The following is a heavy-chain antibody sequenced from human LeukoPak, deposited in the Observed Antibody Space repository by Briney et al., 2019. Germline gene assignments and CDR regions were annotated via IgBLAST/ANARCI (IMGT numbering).Heavy chain of an antibody. V-gene: IGHV3-49*03. CDR1: GFTFGDYA. D-gene: IGHD3-16*02. Sequence: GGSLRLSCTASGFTFGDYAMSWFRQAPGKGLEWVGFIRSKAYGGTTEYAASVKGRFTISRDDSKSIAYLQMSGLKTEDTAVYYCTREGHRYDAFDIWGQGTMVTVSS. J-gene: IGHJ3*02. CDR2: IRSKAYGGTT. CDR3: TREGHRYDAFDI.